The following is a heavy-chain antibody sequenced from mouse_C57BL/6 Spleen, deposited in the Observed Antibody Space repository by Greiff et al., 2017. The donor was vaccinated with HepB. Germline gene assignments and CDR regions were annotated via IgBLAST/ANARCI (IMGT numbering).Heavy chain of an antibody. Sequence: EVRLVESGGGLVKPGGSLKLSCAASGFTFSSYAMSWVRQTPEKRLEWVATISDGGSYTYYPDNVKGRFTISRDNAKNNLYLQMSHLKSEDTAMYFCASDRLYDYDVGFAYWGQGTLVTVSA. CDR1: GFTFSSYA. CDR3: ASDRLYDYDVGFAY. J-gene: IGHJ3*01. CDR2: ISDGGSYT. D-gene: IGHD2-4*01. V-gene: IGHV5-4*03.